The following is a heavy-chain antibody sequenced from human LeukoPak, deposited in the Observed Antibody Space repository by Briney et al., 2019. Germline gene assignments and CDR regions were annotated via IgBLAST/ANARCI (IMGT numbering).Heavy chain of an antibody. Sequence: SETLSLTCAVSSGSISSSNWWSWVRQPPGKGLEWIGEIYHSGSTNYNPSLKSRVTISVDKSKNQFSLKLSSVTAADTAVYYCARDTPYSSSWYVGNYYYYGMDVWGQGTTVTVSS. V-gene: IGHV4-4*02. CDR2: IYHSGST. CDR1: SGSISSSNW. CDR3: ARDTPYSSSWYVGNYYYYGMDV. J-gene: IGHJ6*02. D-gene: IGHD6-13*01.